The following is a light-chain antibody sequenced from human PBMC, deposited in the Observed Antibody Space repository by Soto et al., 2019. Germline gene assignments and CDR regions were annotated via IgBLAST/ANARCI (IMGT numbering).Light chain of an antibody. J-gene: IGKJ1*01. Sequence: EIVLTQSPGTLSFSPGDRATLSCRASQSVSSTSLAWYQHKPGQAPRLLIYAASNRATGIPDRFSGSGSGTDFTLTISRLEPEDFSLYYCQHYDGSPPWTCGQGTKVEIK. CDR1: QSVSSTS. CDR3: QHYDGSPPWT. CDR2: AAS. V-gene: IGKV3-20*01.